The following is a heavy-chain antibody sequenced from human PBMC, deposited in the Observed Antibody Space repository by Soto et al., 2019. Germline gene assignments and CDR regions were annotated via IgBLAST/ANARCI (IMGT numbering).Heavy chain of an antibody. D-gene: IGHD3-22*01. J-gene: IGHJ4*02. Sequence: ASVKVSCKASGGTFSSYTISWVRQAPGQGLEWMGIINPSGGSTSYAQKFQGRVTMTRDTSTSTVYMELSSLRSEDTAVYYCARGYYYDSSGYLSTATFGYWGQGTLVTVSS. CDR3: ARGYYYDSSGYLSTATFGY. V-gene: IGHV1-46*03. CDR1: GGTFSSYT. CDR2: INPSGGST.